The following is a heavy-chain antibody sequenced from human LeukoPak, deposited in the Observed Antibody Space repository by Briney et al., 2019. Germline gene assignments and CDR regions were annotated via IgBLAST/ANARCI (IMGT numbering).Heavy chain of an antibody. CDR3: ARESSGYDPALDY. V-gene: IGHV3-21*01. CDR2: ISSSSSYI. D-gene: IGHD5-12*01. Sequence: PGGSLRLSCAASGFTFSGYSMNWVRQAPGKGLEWVSSISSSSSYIYYADSVKGRFTISRDNAKNSLYLQMNSLRAEDTAVYYCARESSGYDPALDYWGQGTLVTVSS. J-gene: IGHJ4*02. CDR1: GFTFSGYS.